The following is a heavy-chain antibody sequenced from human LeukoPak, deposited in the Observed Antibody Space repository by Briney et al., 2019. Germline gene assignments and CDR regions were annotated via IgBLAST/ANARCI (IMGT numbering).Heavy chain of an antibody. V-gene: IGHV4-59*08. J-gene: IGHJ4*02. D-gene: IGHD5-12*01. CDR2: IYDSGST. CDR1: GASISSYY. Sequence: SETLSLTCSVSGASISSYYWSWIRQPPGKGLEWIGHIYDSGSTKYNPSLKSRVTISVDTSKNQFSLTLSSVTAADTAVYYCAAHTAGCGSGYWGQGILVAVSS. CDR3: AAHTAGCGSGY.